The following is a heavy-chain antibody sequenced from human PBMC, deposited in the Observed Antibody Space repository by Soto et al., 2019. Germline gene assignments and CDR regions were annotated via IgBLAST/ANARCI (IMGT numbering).Heavy chain of an antibody. V-gene: IGHV3-53*01. Sequence: EVQLAESGGGLIQPGGSLRLSCAASGFAVSDTYMSWFRQAPGKGLECVSVIYDNGNTYYAESVSGRFTISRDHSKNTLFLKMNTLRPEDTAIYYCARDASYTSGDFDLWGRGTLVTVSS. CDR2: IYDNGNT. J-gene: IGHJ2*01. CDR1: GFAVSDTY. D-gene: IGHD6-19*01. CDR3: ARDASYTSGDFDL.